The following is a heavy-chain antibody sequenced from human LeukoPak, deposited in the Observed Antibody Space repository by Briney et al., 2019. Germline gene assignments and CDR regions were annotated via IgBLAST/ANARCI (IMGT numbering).Heavy chain of an antibody. J-gene: IGHJ4*02. D-gene: IGHD5-12*01. Sequence: PSETLSLTCTVSGGSISSYYWSWIRQPPGKGLEWIGYIYYSGSTNYNPSLKSRVTISVDRSKNQFSLKLSSVTAADTAVYYCARDPPPPSGYASKSDYWGQGTLVTVSS. CDR1: GGSISSYY. CDR3: ARDPPPPSGYASKSDY. CDR2: IYYSGST. V-gene: IGHV4-59*12.